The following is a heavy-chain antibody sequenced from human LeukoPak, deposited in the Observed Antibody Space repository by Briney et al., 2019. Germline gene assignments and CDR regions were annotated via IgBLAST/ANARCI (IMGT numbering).Heavy chain of an antibody. D-gene: IGHD3-16*02. CDR2: INSRSSSI. CDR1: GFTLTTYS. J-gene: IGHJ4*02. CDR3: ARVSTLSGHFDY. V-gene: IGHV3-48*02. Sequence: GGSLRLSCAASGFTLTTYSMNWVRQAPGKGLEWVTYINSRSSSIFYADSVKGRFTISRDNAKKSLHLQMNSLRDEDTAVYYCARVSTLSGHFDYWGPGNPGHRLL.